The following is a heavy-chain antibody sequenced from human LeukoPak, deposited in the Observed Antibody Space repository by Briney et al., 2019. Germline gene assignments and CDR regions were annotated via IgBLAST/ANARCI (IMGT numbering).Heavy chain of an antibody. V-gene: IGHV3-23*01. Sequence: GGSLRLSCAASGFTFSTSPISWVRQAPGKGLEWVSAISGGGTNTYYADSVKGRFTISRDNSKNTLSLQMNSLRVEDTAIYYCAKDIQLSTWGLGTMVTVSS. CDR1: GFTFSTSP. J-gene: IGHJ3*01. D-gene: IGHD5-24*01. CDR3: AKDIQLST. CDR2: ISGGGTNT.